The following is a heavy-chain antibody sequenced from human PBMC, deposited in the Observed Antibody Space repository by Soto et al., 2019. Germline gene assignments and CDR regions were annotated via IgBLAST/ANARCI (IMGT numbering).Heavy chain of an antibody. CDR3: ARSQGSSTSLEIYYYYYYGMDV. CDR1: GGTFSSYA. D-gene: IGHD2-2*01. V-gene: IGHV1-69*01. J-gene: IGHJ6*02. CDR2: LIPISGTA. Sequence: QVQLVQSGAEVKKPGSSVKVSCKASGGTFSSYAISWVRQAPGQGLEWMGGLIPISGTANYAQKFQGRVTITADESTSTAYRELSSLRSEDTAVYYCARSQGSSTSLEIYYYYYYGMDVWGQGTTVTVSS.